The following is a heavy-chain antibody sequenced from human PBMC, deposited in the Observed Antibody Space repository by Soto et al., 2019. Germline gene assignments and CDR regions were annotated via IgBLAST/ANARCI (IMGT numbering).Heavy chain of an antibody. D-gene: IGHD6-13*01. CDR2: INPSGGST. J-gene: IGHJ4*02. V-gene: IGHV1-46*01. CDR3: ARDEGSSWEPFDY. Sequence: QVQLVQSGAEVKKPGASVKVSCKASGYTFTSYYMHWVRQAPGQGLEWMGIINPSGGSTSYAQKCQGRVTMTRETSTSTVYMELSSLRSENTAVYYCARDEGSSWEPFDYWGQGTLVTVSS. CDR1: GYTFTSYY.